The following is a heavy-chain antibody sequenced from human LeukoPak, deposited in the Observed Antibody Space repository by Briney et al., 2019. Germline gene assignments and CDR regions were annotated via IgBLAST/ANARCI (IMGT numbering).Heavy chain of an antibody. D-gene: IGHD2-15*01. J-gene: IGHJ3*02. CDR2: IVVGSGNT. Sequence: SVKVSCTPSGYTFTGYYIQWVRQARGQRLEWIGWIVVGSGNTNYAQKFQERVTITRDMSTSTAYMELSSLRSEDTAVYYCAADAPSYCSGGSCYSAFAFDIWGQGTMVTVSS. V-gene: IGHV1-58*02. CDR3: AADAPSYCSGGSCYSAFAFDI. CDR1: GYTFTGYY.